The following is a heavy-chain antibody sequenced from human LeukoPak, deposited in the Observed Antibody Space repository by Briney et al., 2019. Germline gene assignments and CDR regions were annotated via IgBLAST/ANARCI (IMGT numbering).Heavy chain of an antibody. CDR1: GFTFDDYA. D-gene: IGHD3-9*01. J-gene: IGHJ4*02. Sequence: GRSLRLSCAASGFTFDDYAMHWVRQAPGKGLEWVSGISWNSGSIGYADSVKGRFTISRDNAKNSLYLQMNSLRAEDTALYYCAKDGSYDILTVAFDYWGQGSLVTVSS. CDR2: ISWNSGSI. CDR3: AKDGSYDILTVAFDY. V-gene: IGHV3-9*01.